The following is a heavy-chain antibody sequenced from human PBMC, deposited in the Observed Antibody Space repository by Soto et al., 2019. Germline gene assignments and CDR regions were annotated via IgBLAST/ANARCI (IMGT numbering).Heavy chain of an antibody. V-gene: IGHV3-30-3*01. CDR2: ISYDGSNK. CDR3: ARDASDYDILTGSTPLYGMDV. CDR1: GFTFSSYA. D-gene: IGHD3-9*01. Sequence: GGSLRLSCAASGFTFSSYAMHWVRQAPGKGLEWVAVISYDGSNKYYADSVKGRFTISRDNSKNTLYLQMNSLRAEDTAVYYCARDASDYDILTGSTPLYGMDVWGQGTTVTVSS. J-gene: IGHJ6*02.